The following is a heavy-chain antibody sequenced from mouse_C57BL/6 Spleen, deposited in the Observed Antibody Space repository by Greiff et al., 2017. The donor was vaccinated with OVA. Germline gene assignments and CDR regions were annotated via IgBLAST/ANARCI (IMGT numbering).Heavy chain of an antibody. CDR3: ARHYRMDY. Sequence: EVKLLESGPGLVKPSQSLSLTCSVTGYSITSGYYWNWIRQFPGNKLEWMGYISYDGSNNYNPSLKNRISITRDTSKNQFFLKLNSVTTEDTATYYCARHYRMDYWGQGTSVTVSS. J-gene: IGHJ4*01. V-gene: IGHV3-6*01. CDR2: ISYDGSN. CDR1: GYSITSGYY. D-gene: IGHD2-14*01.